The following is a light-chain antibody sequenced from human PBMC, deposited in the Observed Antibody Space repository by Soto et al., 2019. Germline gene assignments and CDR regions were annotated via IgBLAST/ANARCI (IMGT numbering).Light chain of an antibody. CDR2: AAS. CDR3: LQHNPSPLT. V-gene: IGKV1-17*03. CDR1: QGINNY. Sequence: DIQMTQSPSAVSASVGDRVTITCRASQGINNYLAWLQQKPGKAPKRLIYAASTLQTGVPSRFSGSGAGTELTLTLRSLQPEDFATCYCLQHNPSPLTFGGGTKVEIK. J-gene: IGKJ4*01.